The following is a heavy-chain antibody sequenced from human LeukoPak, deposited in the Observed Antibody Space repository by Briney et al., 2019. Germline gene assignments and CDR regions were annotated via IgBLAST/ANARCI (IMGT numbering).Heavy chain of an antibody. Sequence: PSETLSLTCTVSGGSISSYYWSWIQQPPGKGLEWIGYIYYSGSTNYNPSLKSRVTISVDTSKNQFSLKLSSVTAADTAVYYCARHFRDGWYDPLFGYYYGMDVWGQGTTVTVSS. J-gene: IGHJ6*02. CDR3: ARHFRDGWYDPLFGYYYGMDV. D-gene: IGHD5-24*01. V-gene: IGHV4-59*08. CDR2: IYYSGST. CDR1: GGSISSYY.